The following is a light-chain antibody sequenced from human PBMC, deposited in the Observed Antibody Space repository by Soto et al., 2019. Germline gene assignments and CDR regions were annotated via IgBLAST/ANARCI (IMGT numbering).Light chain of an antibody. CDR1: ISNIGSNT. CDR2: SYN. CDR3: AAWDNRLNAVV. V-gene: IGLV1-44*01. J-gene: IGLJ2*01. Sequence: QSVLTQPPSASGTPGQRVTISCSGSISNIGSNTVSWFQQLPGAAPKLLIHSYNQRPSGVPDRFSGSKSGTSASLAISGLQSEDEADYFCAAWDNRLNAVVFGGGTTLTVL.